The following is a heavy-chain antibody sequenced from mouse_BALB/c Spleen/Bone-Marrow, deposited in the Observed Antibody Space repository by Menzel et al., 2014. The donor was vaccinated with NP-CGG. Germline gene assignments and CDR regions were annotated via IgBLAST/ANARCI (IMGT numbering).Heavy chain of an antibody. CDR1: GYTFTSYV. Sequence: VQLQQSGPELVKPGASVKMSCKASGYTFTSYVMHWVKQKPGQGLERIGYINPYTDGTKYNEKFKGKATLTSDKSSSTAYMDLSSLTSEDSAVYYCARDGNYGFAYWGQGTLVTVSA. D-gene: IGHD2-1*01. CDR3: ARDGNYGFAY. V-gene: IGHV1-14*01. J-gene: IGHJ3*01. CDR2: INPYTDGT.